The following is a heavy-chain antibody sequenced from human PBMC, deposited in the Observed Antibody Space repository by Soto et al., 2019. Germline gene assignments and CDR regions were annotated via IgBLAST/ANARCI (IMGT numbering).Heavy chain of an antibody. CDR3: ARDGPEIAAAWNWFDP. V-gene: IGHV6-1*01. J-gene: IGHJ5*02. Sequence: SQTLSLTCAISGDSVSSNSAAWDWIRQSPSRGLEWLGRTYYRSKWYSDYAVSLKSRITINPDTSKNQFSLQLNSVTPEDTAVYYCARDGPEIAAAWNWFDPWGQGTLVTVSS. D-gene: IGHD6-13*01. CDR1: GDSVSSNSAA. CDR2: TYYRSKWYS.